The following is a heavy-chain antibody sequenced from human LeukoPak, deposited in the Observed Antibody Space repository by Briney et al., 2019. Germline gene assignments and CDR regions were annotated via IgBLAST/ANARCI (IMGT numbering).Heavy chain of an antibody. CDR1: GGSISSGSYY. V-gene: IGHV4-61*02. CDR2: IYTSGST. J-gene: IGHJ3*02. CDR3: ARDCSSTSCTEASRSFDI. Sequence: SETLSLTCTVSGGSISSGSYYWSWIRQPAGKGLEWIGRIYTSGSTNYNPSLKSRVTISVDTSKNQFSLKLSSVTAADTAVYYCARDCSSTSCTEASRSFDIWGQGTMVTVSS. D-gene: IGHD2-2*01.